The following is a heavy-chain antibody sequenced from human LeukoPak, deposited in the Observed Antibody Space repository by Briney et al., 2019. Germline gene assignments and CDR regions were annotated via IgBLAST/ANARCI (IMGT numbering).Heavy chain of an antibody. V-gene: IGHV4-39*01. CDR2: IYCSGST. CDR1: GGSISSTSYY. CDR3: AKAGVRYFDSSGLYAFDF. Sequence: SETLSLTCAVSGGSISSTSYYWAWIRQPPGKGLEWIGTIYCSGSTYHNPSLKSRVTLSVDTSRNQFSLRLSSVDAADTAVYYCAKAGVRYFDSSGLYAFDFWGQGTTVTVSS. D-gene: IGHD3-22*01. J-gene: IGHJ3*01.